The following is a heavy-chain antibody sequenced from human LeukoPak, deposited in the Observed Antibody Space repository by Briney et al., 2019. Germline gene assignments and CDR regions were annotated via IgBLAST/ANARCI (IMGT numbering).Heavy chain of an antibody. D-gene: IGHD3-10*01. Sequence: PSETLSLTCTVSGVSISSYYWSWIRQPPGKGLEWVGYIYYSGSTNYNPSLKSRVNISVDTSKNQFSLKLSSVTAADTAVYYCARTRYYYNSRSYGAPYYFDYWGQGTLVTVSS. CDR3: ARTRYYYNSRSYGAPYYFDY. CDR2: IYYSGST. CDR1: GVSISSYY. V-gene: IGHV4-59*08. J-gene: IGHJ4*02.